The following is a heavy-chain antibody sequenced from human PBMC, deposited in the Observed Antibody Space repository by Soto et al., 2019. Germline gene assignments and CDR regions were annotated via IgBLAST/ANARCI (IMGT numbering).Heavy chain of an antibody. CDR1: GGSISSGGYY. J-gene: IGHJ6*02. CDR2: IYYSGST. Sequence: QVQLQESGPGLVKPSQTLSLTCAVSGGSISSGGYYWSWIRQHPGKGLEWIGYIYYSGSTYYNPSLKSRVTISVDTSKNQFSLKLSSVTAADTAVYYCARDVSGLRFLYGMDVWGQGTTVTVSS. V-gene: IGHV4-31*11. CDR3: ARDVSGLRFLYGMDV. D-gene: IGHD3-3*01.